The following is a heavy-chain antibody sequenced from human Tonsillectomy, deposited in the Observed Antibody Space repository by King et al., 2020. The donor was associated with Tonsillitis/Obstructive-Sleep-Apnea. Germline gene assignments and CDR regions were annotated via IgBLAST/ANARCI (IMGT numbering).Heavy chain of an antibody. V-gene: IGHV2-70*15. Sequence: QVTLQESGPALVKPTQTLTLTCTFSGFSLSTSGMCVSWIRQPPGKALEWLARIDWDDDKYYSTSLKTRLTISKDTSKNQVVLTMTNMDPVDTATYYCARIQRWDYYYYMDVWGKGSTVTVSS. CDR2: IDWDDDK. CDR3: ARIQRWDYYYYMDV. J-gene: IGHJ6*03. D-gene: IGHD4-23*01. CDR1: GFSLSTSGMC.